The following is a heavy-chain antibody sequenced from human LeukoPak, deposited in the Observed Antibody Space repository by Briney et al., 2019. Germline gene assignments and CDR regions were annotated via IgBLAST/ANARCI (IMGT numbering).Heavy chain of an antibody. D-gene: IGHD5-18*01. J-gene: IGHJ4*02. CDR2: INPNSGGT. V-gene: IGHV1-2*02. CDR3: AFYSYGPKTFDY. Sequence: VASVKVSCKASGYTFTGYYMHWVRQAPGQGLEWMGWINPNSGGTNYAQKFQGRVTMTRDTSISTAYMELSRLRSDDMAVYYCAFYSYGPKTFDYWGQGTLATVSS. CDR1: GYTFTGYY.